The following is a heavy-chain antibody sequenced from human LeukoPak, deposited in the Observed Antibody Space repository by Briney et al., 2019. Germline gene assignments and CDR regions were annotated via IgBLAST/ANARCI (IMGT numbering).Heavy chain of an antibody. J-gene: IGHJ6*02. CDR3: AKDQGCSTSCSMGYYYDHGMDV. Sequence: GGSLRLSCAASGFTFSSYAMTWVRQAPGKGLEWVSGISGSGGSTYNADSVKGRFTISRDNSKNTLYLQMNSLRAEDTAVYYSAKDQGCSTSCSMGYYYDHGMDVWGQGTTVTVSS. CDR1: GFTFSSYA. CDR2: ISGSGGST. D-gene: IGHD2-2*01. V-gene: IGHV3-23*01.